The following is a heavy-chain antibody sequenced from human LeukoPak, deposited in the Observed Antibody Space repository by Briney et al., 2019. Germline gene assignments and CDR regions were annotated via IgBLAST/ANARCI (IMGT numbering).Heavy chain of an antibody. CDR1: GGTFSSYA. D-gene: IGHD4-17*01. Sequence: GASVKVSCKASGGTFSSYAISWVRQAPGQGLEWMGRIIPIFGTANYAQKFQGRVTITTDESTSTAYMELRSLRSDDTAVYYCARITVTKKRDPYYFDYWGQGTLVTVSS. J-gene: IGHJ4*02. V-gene: IGHV1-69*05. CDR3: ARITVTKKRDPYYFDY. CDR2: IIPIFGTA.